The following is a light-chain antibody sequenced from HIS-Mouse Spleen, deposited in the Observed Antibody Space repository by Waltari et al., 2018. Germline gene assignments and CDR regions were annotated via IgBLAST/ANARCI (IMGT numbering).Light chain of an antibody. Sequence: SYELTQPPSVSVSPGQTASITCSGDKLGDKYACWYQQKPGQSPVLVIYQDSKRPPGIPERFSGSNAGNTANLTISGTQAMDEADYYCQAWDSSTAVVFGGGTKLTVL. CDR1: KLGDKY. CDR3: QAWDSSTAVV. J-gene: IGLJ2*01. V-gene: IGLV3-1*01. CDR2: QDS.